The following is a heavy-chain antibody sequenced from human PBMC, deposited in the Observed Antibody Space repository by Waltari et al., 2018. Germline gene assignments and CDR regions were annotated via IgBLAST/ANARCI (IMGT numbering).Heavy chain of an antibody. J-gene: IGHJ4*02. CDR3: ARTSIVGATFNDY. CDR2: IKQDGSEK. CDR1: GFTFSSYW. D-gene: IGHD1-26*01. V-gene: IGHV3-7*01. Sequence: EVQLVESGGGLVQPGGSLRLSCAASGFTFSSYWMSWVRQAPGKGLEWVANIKQDGSEKYYVDSVKGRFTISRDNAKNSLYLQMNSLRAEDTAVYYCARTSIVGATFNDYWGQGTLVTVSS.